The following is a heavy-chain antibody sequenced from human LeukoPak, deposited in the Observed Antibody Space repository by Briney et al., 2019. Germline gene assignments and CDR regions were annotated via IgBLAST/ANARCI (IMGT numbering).Heavy chain of an antibody. V-gene: IGHV1-69*05. J-gene: IGHJ5*02. CDR2: IIPIFGTA. CDR3: ARAIVVVPAAMFDP. Sequence: SVKVSCKASGSTFSSYAISWVRQAPGQGLEWMGGIIPIFGTANYAQKFQGRVTITTDESTSTAYMELSSLRSEDTAVYYCARAIVVVPAAMFDPWGQGTLVTVSS. CDR1: GSTFSSYA. D-gene: IGHD2-2*01.